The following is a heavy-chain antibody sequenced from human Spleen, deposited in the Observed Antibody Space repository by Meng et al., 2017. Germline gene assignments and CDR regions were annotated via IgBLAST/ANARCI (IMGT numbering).Heavy chain of an antibody. CDR1: GFTFTDHW. V-gene: IGHV3-74*01. CDR2: INPDGSNP. CDR3: AKGATYYYDSSGYYYVDY. D-gene: IGHD3-22*01. J-gene: IGHJ4*02. Sequence: GESLKISCAASGFTFTDHWMHWVRQGPGKGLGWVSRINPDGSNPTYADSVKGRFTISRDNSKNTLYLQMNSLRAEDTAVYYCAKGATYYYDSSGYYYVDYCGQGILV.